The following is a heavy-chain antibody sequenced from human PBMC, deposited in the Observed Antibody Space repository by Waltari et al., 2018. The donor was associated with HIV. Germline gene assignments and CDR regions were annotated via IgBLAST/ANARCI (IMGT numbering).Heavy chain of an antibody. V-gene: IGHV3-53*02. CDR1: GFTVSRTS. J-gene: IGHJ4*02. CDR2: IHSDYST. Sequence: EIQLVETGGTLIQPGGSLRFSGAASGFTVSRTSMIGVRQAPGKGLEWVSIIHSDYSTYYADSVKGRFTIAKDNSKNTLYLQVSSLRAEDTAVYYCARVESSLSLGYYYDYWGQGTLVTVSS. CDR3: ARVESSLSLGYYYDY. D-gene: IGHD3-22*01.